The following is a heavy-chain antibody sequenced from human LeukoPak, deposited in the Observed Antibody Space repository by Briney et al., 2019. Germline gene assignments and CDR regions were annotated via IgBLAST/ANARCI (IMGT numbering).Heavy chain of an antibody. D-gene: IGHD3-22*01. Sequence: GGSLRLSCAVSGLTFSSSWMDWVRQAPGKGLEWVGRIKSKTDGGTTDYAAPVKGRFTISRDDSKNTLYLQMNSLKTEDTAVYYCTTSYYYDSSGYYYRGDYWGQGTLVTVSS. CDR1: GLTFSSSW. CDR3: TTSYYYDSSGYYYRGDY. J-gene: IGHJ4*02. CDR2: IKSKTDGGTT. V-gene: IGHV3-15*07.